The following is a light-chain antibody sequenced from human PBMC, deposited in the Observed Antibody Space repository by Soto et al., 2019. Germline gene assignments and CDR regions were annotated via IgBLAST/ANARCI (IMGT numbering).Light chain of an antibody. CDR2: GAS. Sequence: EIVMTHSPATLSVSPGERATLSCMASQSVSNNLAWYQQKPGQAPRLLIYGASTRATAIPARFSGSGSGTEFTLTISSLQSEDFAVYYCQQRSNWPLITFGQGTRLEIK. J-gene: IGKJ5*01. CDR3: QQRSNWPLIT. CDR1: QSVSNN. V-gene: IGKV3-15*01.